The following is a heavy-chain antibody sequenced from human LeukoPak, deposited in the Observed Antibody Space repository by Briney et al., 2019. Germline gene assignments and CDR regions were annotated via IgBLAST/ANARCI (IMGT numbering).Heavy chain of an antibody. J-gene: IGHJ4*02. D-gene: IGHD3-9*01. CDR2: ISAYNGNT. CDR1: GYTFTSYG. V-gene: IGHV1-18*04. Sequence: GASVKVSCKASGYTFTSYGISWVRQAPGQGLEWMGWISAYNGNTNYAQKLQGRVTMTTDTSTSTAYMELRSLRSDDTAVYYCARTPGVSGYFDSNQKFDFWGQGTLVTVSS. CDR3: ARTPGVSGYFDSNQKFDF.